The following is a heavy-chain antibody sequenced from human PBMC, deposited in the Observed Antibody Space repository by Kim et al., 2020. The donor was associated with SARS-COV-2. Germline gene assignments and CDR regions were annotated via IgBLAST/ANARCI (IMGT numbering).Heavy chain of an antibody. CDR1: GYTFTSYA. D-gene: IGHD4-17*01. CDR2: INAGNGNT. Sequence: ASVKVSCKASGYTFTSYAMHWVRQAPGQRLEWMGWINAGNGNTKYSQKFQGRVTITRDTSASTAYMELSSLRSEDTAVYYCARDGGKGTVTTFVDLWGRGTLVTVSS. V-gene: IGHV1-3*01. J-gene: IGHJ2*01. CDR3: ARDGGKGTVTTFVDL.